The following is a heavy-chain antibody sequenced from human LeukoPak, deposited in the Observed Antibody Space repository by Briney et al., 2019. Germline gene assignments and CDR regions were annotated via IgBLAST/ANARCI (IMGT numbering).Heavy chain of an antibody. Sequence: GESLKISCKDSRYSFTNYWIGWVRPMPGKGLEWMGIIYPGDSNTTYRPSFQGQVTISADKSISTAYLQWSSLKASDTAMYYCATYYSRGYFDYWGQGTLVTVSS. CDR2: IYPGDSNT. V-gene: IGHV5-51*01. CDR1: RYSFTNYW. D-gene: IGHD4-4*01. J-gene: IGHJ4*02. CDR3: ATYYSRGYFDY.